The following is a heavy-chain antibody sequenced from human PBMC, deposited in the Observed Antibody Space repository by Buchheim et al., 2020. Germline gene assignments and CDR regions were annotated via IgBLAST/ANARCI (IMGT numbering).Heavy chain of an antibody. V-gene: IGHV5-51*01. CDR1: GYSFTGAY. Sequence: EVQLVQSGAEVKRPGESLKISCQGSGYSFTGAYIAWVRQMLGKGLEWMGNIYPGDSYTAYNPSFQGQVTMSVDKSIRTAYLQWYSLKASDSAVYYCARRVRDSSGYNFDFWGQGTL. CDR3: ARRVRDSSGYNFDF. CDR2: IYPGDSYT. J-gene: IGHJ4*02. D-gene: IGHD5-18*01.